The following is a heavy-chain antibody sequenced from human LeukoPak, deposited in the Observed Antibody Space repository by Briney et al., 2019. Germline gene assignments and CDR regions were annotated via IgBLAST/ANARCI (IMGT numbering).Heavy chain of an antibody. CDR1: GFTFTDYY. V-gene: IGHV1-2*02. Sequence: ASVKVSCKASGFTFTDYYLHWVRQAPGQGLEWMGWINPDSGGTYFAQKFQGRVTMTRDTSISTAYMELSRLTSDDTAVYYCARELTGEGQNAFAIWGLGTMVTVSS. CDR3: ARELTGEGQNAFAI. D-gene: IGHD7-27*01. J-gene: IGHJ3*02. CDR2: INPDSGGT.